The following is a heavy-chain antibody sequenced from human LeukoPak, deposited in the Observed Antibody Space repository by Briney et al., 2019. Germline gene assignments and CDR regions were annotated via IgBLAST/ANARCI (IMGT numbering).Heavy chain of an antibody. CDR2: ISYDGDYQ. CDR3: ARDSYDYGDYGNSFDY. J-gene: IGHJ4*02. CDR1: GFSFSDSW. Sequence: GGSLRLSCVASGFSFSDSWMSWVRQAPGKGLEWVAVISYDGDYQYYADSVKGRLTISRGNSKNTLYLQMNSLRPEDTAVYYCARDSYDYGDYGNSFDYWGQGTLVTVSS. V-gene: IGHV3-30*03. D-gene: IGHD4-17*01.